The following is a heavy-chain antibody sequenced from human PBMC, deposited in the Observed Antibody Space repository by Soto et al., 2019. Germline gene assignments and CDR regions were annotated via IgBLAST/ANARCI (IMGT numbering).Heavy chain of an antibody. J-gene: IGHJ4*02. V-gene: IGHV3-23*01. CDR1: GFTFSSYA. Sequence: EVDLLESGGDLVQPGGSLRLSCAASGFTFSSYAMSWVRQAPGKGLEWVSGVSGSGASAFYADSLKGRFTISRDNSKNTLYLQMNSLRAEDTALYYCAIMTTVALAGFDYWGQGTLVTVSS. D-gene: IGHD4-17*01. CDR2: VSGSGASA. CDR3: AIMTTVALAGFDY.